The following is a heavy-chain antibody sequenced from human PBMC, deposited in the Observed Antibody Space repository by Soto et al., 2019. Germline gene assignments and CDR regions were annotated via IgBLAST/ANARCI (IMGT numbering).Heavy chain of an antibody. V-gene: IGHV4-39*01. J-gene: IGHJ6*02. CDR3: ARLWFGELSDYYYGMDV. D-gene: IGHD3-10*01. Sequence: PSETLSLTCTVSGGSISSSSYYWGWIRQPPGKGLEWIGSIYYSGSTYYNPSLKSRVTISVDTSKNQFSLKLSSVTAADTAVYYCARLWFGELSDYYYGMDVWGQGTTVT. CDR1: GGSISSSSYY. CDR2: IYYSGST.